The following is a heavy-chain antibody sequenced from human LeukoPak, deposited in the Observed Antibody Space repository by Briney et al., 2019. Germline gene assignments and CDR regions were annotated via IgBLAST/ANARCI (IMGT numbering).Heavy chain of an antibody. CDR3: ARAAAVAGPFDY. J-gene: IGHJ4*02. CDR2: IYHSGST. Sequence: SETLSPTCTVSGYSISSGYYWGWIRQPPGKGLEWIGSIYHSGSTYYNPSLKSRVTMSVDTSKNQFSLKLSSVTAADTAVYYCARAAAVAGPFDYWGQGTLVTVSS. V-gene: IGHV4-38-2*02. D-gene: IGHD6-19*01. CDR1: GYSISSGYY.